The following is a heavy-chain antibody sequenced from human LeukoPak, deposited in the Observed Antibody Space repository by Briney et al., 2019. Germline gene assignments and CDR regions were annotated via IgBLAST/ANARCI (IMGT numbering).Heavy chain of an antibody. J-gene: IGHJ4*02. Sequence: SETLSLTCTVSGGSISSGDYYWSWIRQPPGKGLEWIGYIYYSGSTNYNPSLKSRVTISVDTSKNQFSLKLSSVTAADTAVYYCARERFRGYSGYLVYWGQGTLVTVSS. CDR3: ARERFRGYSGYLVY. CDR1: GGSISSGDYY. D-gene: IGHD5-12*01. V-gene: IGHV4-30-4*01. CDR2: IYYSGST.